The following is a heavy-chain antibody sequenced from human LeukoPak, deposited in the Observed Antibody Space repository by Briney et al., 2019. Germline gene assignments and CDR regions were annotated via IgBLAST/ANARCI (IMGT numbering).Heavy chain of an antibody. V-gene: IGHV1-18*01. Sequence: ASAKVSCKASGYTFTSYGISWVRQAPGQGLEWMGWISAYNGNTNYAQKLQGRVTMTTDTSTSTAYMELRSLRSDDTAVYYCARTGDYYDSSGYYYEYDYWGQGTLVTVSS. D-gene: IGHD3-22*01. J-gene: IGHJ4*02. CDR1: GYTFTSYG. CDR2: ISAYNGNT. CDR3: ARTGDYYDSSGYYYEYDY.